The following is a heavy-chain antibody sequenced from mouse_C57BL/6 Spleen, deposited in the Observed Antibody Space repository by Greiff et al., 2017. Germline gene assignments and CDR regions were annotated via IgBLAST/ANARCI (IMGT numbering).Heavy chain of an antibody. J-gene: IGHJ3*01. Sequence: QVQLQQPGAELVKPGASVKLSCKASGYTFTSYWITWVKQRPGQGLEWIGDIYPGSGSTNYNEKFKSKATLTVDTSSSTAYMQLSSLTSEDSAVYYCAREGALYRSHAYWGQGTLVTVSA. CDR3: AREGALYRSHAY. V-gene: IGHV1-55*01. CDR2: IYPGSGST. D-gene: IGHD1-3*01. CDR1: GYTFTSYW.